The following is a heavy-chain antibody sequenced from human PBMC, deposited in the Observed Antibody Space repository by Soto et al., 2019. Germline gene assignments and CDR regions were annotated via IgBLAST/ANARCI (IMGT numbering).Heavy chain of an antibody. CDR2: IIPIFGTA. D-gene: IGHD1-26*01. CDR1: GGTFSSYA. V-gene: IGHV1-69*13. Sequence: GASVKVSCKASGGTFSSYAISWVRQAPGQGLEWMGGIIPIFGTANYAQKLQGRVTITADESTSTAYMELSSLRSEDTAVYYCARAPGATETPFDYWGQGTLVTVSS. J-gene: IGHJ4*02. CDR3: ARAPGATETPFDY.